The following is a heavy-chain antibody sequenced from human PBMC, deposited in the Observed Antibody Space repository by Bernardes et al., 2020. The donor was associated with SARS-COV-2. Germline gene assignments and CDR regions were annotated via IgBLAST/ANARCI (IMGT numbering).Heavy chain of an antibody. CDR3: ARSLGIRGVHYSYHGMDV. D-gene: IGHD7-27*01. V-gene: IGHV3-21*01. Sequence: GGSLSLSCAASGFTFSSYTMNWVRQAPGMGLEWVSSISSSGTYIYYSDSLKGRFTISRDNAKNSLYLQMNYLRAEDTAVYFCARSLGIRGVHYSYHGMDVWGQGTTVTVSS. CDR2: ISSSGTYI. J-gene: IGHJ6*02. CDR1: GFTFSSYT.